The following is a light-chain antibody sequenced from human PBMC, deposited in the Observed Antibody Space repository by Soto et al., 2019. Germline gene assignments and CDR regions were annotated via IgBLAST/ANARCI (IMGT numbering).Light chain of an antibody. CDR1: QSVRTS. CDR3: PQSGDTPT. Sequence: EIVMTHSPATLSVSPGEGATPSCRASQSVRTSIAWYQHKPGQAPRLLIYGVSNRATGIPDRFIGSGSGTDVTLAICRLVPEDFAVYYCPQSGDTPTFGQGTKVDIK. V-gene: IGKV3-20*01. J-gene: IGKJ1*01. CDR2: GVS.